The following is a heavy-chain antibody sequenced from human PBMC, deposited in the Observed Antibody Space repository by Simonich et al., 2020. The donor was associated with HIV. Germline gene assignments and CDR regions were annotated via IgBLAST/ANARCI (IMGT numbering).Heavy chain of an antibody. CDR1: GGSFSGYY. Sequence: QVQLQQWGAGLLKPSETLSLTCAVYGGSFSGYYWIWIRQAPGKGLEWIGEINHSGSTTYNPSLKSRVTISVDTSKKQFSLKLSSGTAADTAVYYCARESTLRSYYYGSGSGLGYWGQGTLVTVSS. V-gene: IGHV4-34*01. D-gene: IGHD3-10*01. CDR3: ARESTLRSYYYGSGSGLGY. CDR2: INHSGST. J-gene: IGHJ4*02.